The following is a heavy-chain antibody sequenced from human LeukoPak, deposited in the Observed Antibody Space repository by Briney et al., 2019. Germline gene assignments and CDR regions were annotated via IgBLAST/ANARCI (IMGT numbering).Heavy chain of an antibody. J-gene: IGHJ4*02. CDR3: ARQHYYYDSSGYYYYFDY. CDR1: GYTLTELS. D-gene: IGHD3-22*01. V-gene: IGHV1-24*01. Sequence: AASVKVSCEVSGYTLTELSMHWVRQAPGKGLEWMGGFDPEDGETIYAQKFQGRVTMTEDTSTDTAYMELGSLRSDDTAVYYCARQHYYYDSSGYYYYFDYWGQGTLVTVSS. CDR2: FDPEDGET.